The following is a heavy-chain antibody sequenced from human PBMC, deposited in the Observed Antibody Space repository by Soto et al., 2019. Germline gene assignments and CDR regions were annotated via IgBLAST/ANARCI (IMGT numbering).Heavy chain of an antibody. CDR3: AKDRALENQTPYGMDV. V-gene: IGHV3-23*01. CDR1: PITVYNFAA. J-gene: IGHJ6*02. CDR2: ISGRGDHK. D-gene: IGHD2-2*01. Sequence: EMQLLESGGGLGQPGGSLRLSCVASPITVYNFAAMSWVRQAPESGLEWVSTISGRGDHKYYADSVKGRFTISRDNSKNRLYLQTDGLRVEDTAVYYCAKDRALENQTPYGMDVWGQGTTVTV.